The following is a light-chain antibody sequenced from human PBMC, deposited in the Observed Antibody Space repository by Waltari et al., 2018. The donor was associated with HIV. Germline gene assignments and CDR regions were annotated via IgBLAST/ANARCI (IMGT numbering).Light chain of an antibody. CDR2: DVN. Sequence: NFMLTQPHSVSESPGKTVTISCPRSSGSIASNYVQVYQQRPGSAPTPVIYDVNQRPSGVPDRFSGSIDSSSNSASLTISGLKTEDEADYYCQSYDSSNRGVFGGGTKLTVL. J-gene: IGLJ3*02. CDR1: SGSIASNY. CDR3: QSYDSSNRGV. V-gene: IGLV6-57*04.